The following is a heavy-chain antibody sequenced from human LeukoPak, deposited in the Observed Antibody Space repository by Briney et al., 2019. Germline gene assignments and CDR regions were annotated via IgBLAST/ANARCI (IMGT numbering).Heavy chain of an antibody. J-gene: IGHJ5*02. CDR3: ARHTKISGYDFDRASDYNWFDP. CDR2: IYYSGST. CDR1: GGSISSGGYY. D-gene: IGHD5-12*01. V-gene: IGHV4-31*03. Sequence: PSETLSLTCTVSGGSISSGGYYWSWIRQHPGKGLEWIGYIYYSGSTYYNPSLKSRVTISVDTSKNQFSLKLSSVTAADTAVYYCARHTKISGYDFDRASDYNWFDPWGQGTLVTVSS.